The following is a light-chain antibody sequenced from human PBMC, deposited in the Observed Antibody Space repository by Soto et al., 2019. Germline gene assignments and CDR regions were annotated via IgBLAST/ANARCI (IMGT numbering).Light chain of an antibody. Sequence: DIVMTQSPGTLALSPGDRATLSCWASWAVSTNLAWYQQKPGQAPRLLIYYTSTRATGIPARSSGSGSAKEFTLTISILQPEDSAVYYCQRYNHWPPGATFRPGTQV. V-gene: IGKV3-15*01. CDR1: WAVSTN. J-gene: IGKJ3*01. CDR2: YTS. CDR3: QRYNHWPPGAT.